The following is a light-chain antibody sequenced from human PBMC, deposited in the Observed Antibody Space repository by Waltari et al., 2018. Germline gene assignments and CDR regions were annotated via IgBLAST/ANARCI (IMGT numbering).Light chain of an antibody. V-gene: IGKV3-15*01. Sequence: EIVMTQSQATLSVSPGERANRSCRASQSVSSNLAWYQQKPGQAPRLLIYGASTRATCIPARFSGSGSGTEVTLTISSLQSEDFAVYYCQQYNNWPPYTFGQGTKLEIK. J-gene: IGKJ2*01. CDR3: QQYNNWPPYT. CDR2: GAS. CDR1: QSVSSN.